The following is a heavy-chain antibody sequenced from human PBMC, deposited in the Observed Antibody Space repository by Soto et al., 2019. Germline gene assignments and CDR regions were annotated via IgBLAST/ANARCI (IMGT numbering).Heavy chain of an antibody. CDR1: GFSLSTGGVG. D-gene: IGHD2-15*01. CDR2: IYWDDDK. J-gene: IGHJ4*02. CDR3: AHRNVEVVAESTNAFDY. V-gene: IGHV2-5*02. Sequence: QITLKESGPTLVKPTQTLTLTCTFSGFSLSTGGVGVGWIRQPPGKALEWLALIYWDDDKRYTPSLQNRLTSTKTSSSQVVLTMTNMDPLDTATYYCAHRNVEVVAESTNAFDYWGQGTLVTVSS.